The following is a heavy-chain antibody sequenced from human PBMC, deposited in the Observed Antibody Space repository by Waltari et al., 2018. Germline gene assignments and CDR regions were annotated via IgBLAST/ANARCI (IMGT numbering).Heavy chain of an antibody. V-gene: IGHV4-39*01. D-gene: IGHD3-22*01. J-gene: IGHJ4*03. CDR2: IYYSGIT. CDR3: ARHVLGPYYNTILPPNY. CDR1: GGPISSSSYY. Sequence: QLQLQESGPGLVKPSETLSLTCTGPGGPISSSSYYWGWIRQPPGKGLEWVGSIYYSGITYYNPSLNSRVTISVDTSKNQFSLKLSSLTAADTAVYFCARHVLGPYYNTILPPNYWGQGTLVTVSS.